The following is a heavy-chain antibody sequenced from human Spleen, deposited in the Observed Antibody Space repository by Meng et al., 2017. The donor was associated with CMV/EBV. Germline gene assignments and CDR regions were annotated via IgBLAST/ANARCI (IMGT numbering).Heavy chain of an antibody. D-gene: IGHD1-26*01. V-gene: IGHV1-69*04. J-gene: IGHJ6*02. CDR1: GYTFTNYG. CDR2: VINLLGIA. CDR3: ARRVGFNGMDV. Sequence: SVKVSCKASGYTFTNYGISWVRQAPGQGLEWMGRVINLLGIANYAQKFQGRVTITADKSTSTAYMELSSLKFEDTAVYYCARRVGFNGMDVWGQGTTVTVSS.